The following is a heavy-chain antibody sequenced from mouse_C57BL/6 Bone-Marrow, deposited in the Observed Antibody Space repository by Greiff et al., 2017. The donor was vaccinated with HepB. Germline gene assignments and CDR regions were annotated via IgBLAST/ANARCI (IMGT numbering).Heavy chain of an antibody. V-gene: IGHV2-3*01. CDR1: GFSLTSYG. J-gene: IGHJ4*01. D-gene: IGHD2-2*01. CDR3: AVTMVTARKYYAMDY. CDR2: IWGDGST. Sequence: VQLVESGPGLVAPSQSLSLTCTVSGFSLTSYGVSWVRQPPGKGLEWLGVIWGDGSTNYHSALISRLSISKDNSKSQVFLKLNSLRTDDTATYYCAVTMVTARKYYAMDYWGQGTSVTVSS.